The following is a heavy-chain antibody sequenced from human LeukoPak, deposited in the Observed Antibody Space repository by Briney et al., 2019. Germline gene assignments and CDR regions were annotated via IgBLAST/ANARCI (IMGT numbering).Heavy chain of an antibody. V-gene: IGHV1-2*02. CDR3: ARDQATVATPWWDH. D-gene: IGHD4-23*01. CDR2: TNANSGGI. J-gene: IGHJ4*02. Sequence: ASVKVSCKASGYTFTGYYVHWVRQAPGQGLEWMGWTNANSGGINYGQKFQGRVTMTRDSSISTAYMELSRLRSDDTAVYFCARDQATVATPWWDHWGQGTLVTVSS. CDR1: GYTFTGYY.